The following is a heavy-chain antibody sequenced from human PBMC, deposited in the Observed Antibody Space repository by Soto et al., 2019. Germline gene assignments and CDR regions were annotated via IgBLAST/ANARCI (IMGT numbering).Heavy chain of an antibody. J-gene: IGHJ4*02. D-gene: IGHD3-10*01. CDR1: GFVSTNYN. CDR3: ATDYGSNWRL. Sequence: GASVKVSCKASGFVSTNYNFHWVRQAPGQSLEWMGRINAANGNTQYSQNFQGRVTFTSDASASTAFMELTNLRFEDKAMYYCATDYGSNWRLWGQGTLVTVSS. V-gene: IGHV1-3*01. CDR2: INAANGNT.